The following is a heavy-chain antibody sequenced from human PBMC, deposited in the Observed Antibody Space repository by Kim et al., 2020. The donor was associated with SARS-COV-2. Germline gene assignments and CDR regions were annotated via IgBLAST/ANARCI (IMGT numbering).Heavy chain of an antibody. V-gene: IGHV4-39*07. CDR1: GGSISSSSYY. CDR3: ARDLALLEIGDCSGGSCPRGAFDI. Sequence: SETLSLTCTVSGGSISSSSYYWGWIRQPPGKGLEWIGSIYYSGSTYYNPSLKSRVTISVDTSKNQFSLKLSSVTAADTAVYYCARDLALLEIGDCSGGSCPRGAFDIWGQGTMVTVSS. J-gene: IGHJ3*02. D-gene: IGHD2-15*01. CDR2: IYYSGST.